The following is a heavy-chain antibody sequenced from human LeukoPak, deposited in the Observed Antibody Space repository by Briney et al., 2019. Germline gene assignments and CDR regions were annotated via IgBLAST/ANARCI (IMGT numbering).Heavy chain of an antibody. D-gene: IGHD5-12*01. CDR3: AKLPRQYSGYDYFDY. CDR2: ISGSGGST. CDR1: GFTFSSYA. Sequence: PGGSLRLSRAASGFTFSSYAMSWVRQAPGKGLEWVSAISGSGGSTYYADSVKGRFTISRDNSKNTLYLQMNSLRAEDTAVYYCAKLPRQYSGYDYFDYWGQGTLVTVSS. J-gene: IGHJ4*02. V-gene: IGHV3-23*01.